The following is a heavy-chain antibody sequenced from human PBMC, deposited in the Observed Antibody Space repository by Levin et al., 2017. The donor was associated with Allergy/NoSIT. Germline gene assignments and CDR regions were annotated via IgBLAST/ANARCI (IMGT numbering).Heavy chain of an antibody. D-gene: IGHD2-2*01. V-gene: IGHV4-39*01. CDR2: IDYSGHP. J-gene: IGHJ4*02. Sequence: SQTLSLTCTVSGGSISSSTDYWGWIRQPPGKGLEWIGSIDYSGHPYSTPSLQSRVTISVDTSKNQFSLKVSSVTAADTAVYYCARRVPLGYCSSTSCYGGDYFDYWGQGTLVTVSS. CDR3: ARRVPLGYCSSTSCYGGDYFDY. CDR1: GGSISSSTDY.